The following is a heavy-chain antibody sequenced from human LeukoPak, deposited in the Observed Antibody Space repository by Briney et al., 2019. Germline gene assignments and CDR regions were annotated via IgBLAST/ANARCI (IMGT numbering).Heavy chain of an antibody. CDR2: IYSGGIT. CDR3: ARVVIRPYYFDY. Sequence: GGSLRLSCAISGFTVSSNYMSWVRQAPGKGLEWVSVIYSGGITDYAYSVKGRFTISRDNSKNTLHLQMNNLRAEDTAVYYCARVVIRPYYFDYWGQGTLGSVSS. D-gene: IGHD4-23*01. J-gene: IGHJ4*02. CDR1: GFTVSSNY. V-gene: IGHV3-66*01.